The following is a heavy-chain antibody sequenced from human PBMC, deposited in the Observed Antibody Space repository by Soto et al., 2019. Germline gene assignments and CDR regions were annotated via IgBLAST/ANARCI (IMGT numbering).Heavy chain of an antibody. Sequence: PGGSLRLSCAASGFTFTRYSVNWGRQAPGKGLEWVASISTATNYIYYGESLKGRLTISRDNAKNSMYLQMNTLRAEDTAVYYCARESEDLSSNLDYWGQGTLVTVSS. V-gene: IGHV3-21*06. CDR2: ISTATNYI. J-gene: IGHJ4*02. CDR1: GFTFTRYS. CDR3: ARESEDLSSNLDY.